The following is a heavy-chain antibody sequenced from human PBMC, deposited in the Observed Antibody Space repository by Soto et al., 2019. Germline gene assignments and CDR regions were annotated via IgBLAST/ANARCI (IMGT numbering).Heavy chain of an antibody. CDR3: ERGDRLGTSTGSPFDY. Sequence: SETLSLTCAVYGGSFSGYYWSWIRQPPGKGLEWIGEINHSGSTNYNPSLKSRVTISVDTSKNQFSLKLSSVTAADTAVYYCERGDRLGTSTGSPFDYWGQGTLVTVSS. D-gene: IGHD7-27*01. CDR2: INHSGST. CDR1: GGSFSGYY. V-gene: IGHV4-34*01. J-gene: IGHJ4*02.